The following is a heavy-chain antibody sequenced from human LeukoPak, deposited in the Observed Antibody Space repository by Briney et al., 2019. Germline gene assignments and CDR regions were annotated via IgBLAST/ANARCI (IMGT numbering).Heavy chain of an antibody. CDR3: ARATSLRYFDWSFDY. CDR1: GGSISSSSYY. V-gene: IGHV4-39*01. J-gene: IGHJ4*02. CDR2: IYYSGST. Sequence: SETLSLTCTVSGGSISSSSYYWGWIRQPPGKGLEWIGSIYYSGSTYYNPSLKSRVTISVDTSKNQFSLKLSSVTAADTAVYYCARATSLRYFDWSFDYWGQGTLVTVSS. D-gene: IGHD3-9*01.